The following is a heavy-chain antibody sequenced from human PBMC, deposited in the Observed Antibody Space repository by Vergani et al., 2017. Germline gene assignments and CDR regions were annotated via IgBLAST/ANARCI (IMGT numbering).Heavy chain of an antibody. D-gene: IGHD1-20*01. J-gene: IGHJ4*01. CDR1: GFIFSTYA. V-gene: IGHV3-23*01. CDR3: ESAYGRYDWFDY. CDR2: ISASGAPT. Sequence: EVQLLESGGDLVQPGGSLRLSCTASGFIFSTYAMSWVRQAPGKGLEWVSGISASGAPTYYADSVKGRVTISRDNSKNTLYLQMNSRRVEDTAVYYCESAYGRYDWFDYWGQRTLVTVSS.